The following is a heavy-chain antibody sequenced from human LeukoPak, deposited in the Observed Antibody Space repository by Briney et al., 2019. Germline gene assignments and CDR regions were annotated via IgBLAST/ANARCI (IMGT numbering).Heavy chain of an antibody. Sequence: GMSLRLSCAASGFTFSSYGMHWVRQAPGKGLEWVAVISYDGSNKYYADSVKGRFTISRDNSKNTLYLQMNSLRAEDTAVYYCAKDLASLDYWGQGTLVT. CDR1: GFTFSSYG. J-gene: IGHJ4*02. V-gene: IGHV3-30*18. CDR2: ISYDGSNK. CDR3: AKDLASLDY.